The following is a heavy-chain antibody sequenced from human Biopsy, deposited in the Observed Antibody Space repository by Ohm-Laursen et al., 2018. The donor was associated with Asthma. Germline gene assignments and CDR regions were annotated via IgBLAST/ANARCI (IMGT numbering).Heavy chain of an antibody. Sequence: GSLRLSCSASGFSFSNFGMHWVRQAPGKGLEWVSVICSGGTSHTADSVRGRFTISRDYSKNTLYLQMHSLRAEDTAVYYCARGDSSNWSHYYFDYWGQGTLVTVSS. CDR1: GFSFSNFG. CDR3: ARGDSSNWSHYYFDY. J-gene: IGHJ4*02. V-gene: IGHV3-NL1*01. D-gene: IGHD3-22*01. CDR2: ICSGGTS.